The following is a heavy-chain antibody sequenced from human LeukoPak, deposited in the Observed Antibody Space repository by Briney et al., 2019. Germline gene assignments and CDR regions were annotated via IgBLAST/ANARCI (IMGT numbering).Heavy chain of an antibody. CDR3: AREAIVVVPAAISGGNWFDP. CDR1: GYSISSGYF. Sequence: TSETLSLTCAVSGYSISSGYFWGWIRQPPGKGLEWIGSIYHSGSTCYNPSLKSRVTISVDTSKNQFSLKLSSVTAADTAVYYCAREAIVVVPAAISGGNWFDPWGQGTLVTVSS. CDR2: IYHSGST. J-gene: IGHJ5*02. D-gene: IGHD2-2*01. V-gene: IGHV4-38-2*02.